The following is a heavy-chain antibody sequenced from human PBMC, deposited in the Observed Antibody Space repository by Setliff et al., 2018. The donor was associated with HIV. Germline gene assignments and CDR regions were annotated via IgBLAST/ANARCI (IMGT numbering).Heavy chain of an antibody. CDR1: GDKFGSFD. J-gene: IGHJ6*03. CDR2: VYASTGHT. Sequence: ASVKVSCKTSGDKFGSFDIKWVRQASGQGLEWVGWVYASTGHTAYARKFEGRVTMTWDPSTGIGYMELNSLRADDTAVYYCARGIDILVKMGIYYHYMDVWGKGTTVTVSS. D-gene: IGHD2-15*01. CDR3: ARGIDILVKMGIYYHYMDV. V-gene: IGHV1-8*01.